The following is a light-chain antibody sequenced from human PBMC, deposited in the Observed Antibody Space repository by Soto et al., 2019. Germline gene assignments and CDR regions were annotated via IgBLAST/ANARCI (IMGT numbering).Light chain of an antibody. CDR1: QSISDY. CDR2: AAS. CDR3: QQYNSYWT. V-gene: IGKV1-27*01. Sequence: DIQMTQSPSSLSASVGDRVTITCRASQSISDYLSWYQQKPGKVPKLLIYAASTFQSGVPSRFSGSGSGTDFPLPISSLQPDDFATYYCQQYNSYWTFGKGPKVE. J-gene: IGKJ1*01.